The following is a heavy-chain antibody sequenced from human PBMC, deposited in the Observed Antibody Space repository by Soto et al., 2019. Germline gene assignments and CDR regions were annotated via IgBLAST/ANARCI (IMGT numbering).Heavy chain of an antibody. CDR2: IYYSGST. V-gene: IGHV4-59*01. Sequence: SETLSLTCTVSGGSISSYYWSWIRQPPGKGLEWIGYIYYSGSTNYNPSLKSRVTISVDTSKNQFSLKLSSVTAADTAVYYCARASKGLWSGWTINWFDPWGQGTLVTVSS. D-gene: IGHD6-19*01. J-gene: IGHJ5*02. CDR3: ARASKGLWSGWTINWFDP. CDR1: GGSISSYY.